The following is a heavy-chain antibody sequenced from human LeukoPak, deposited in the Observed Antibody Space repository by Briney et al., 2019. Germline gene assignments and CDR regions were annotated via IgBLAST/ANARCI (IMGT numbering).Heavy chain of an antibody. V-gene: IGHV1-8*01. CDR3: ARFRRGGYCSSTSCYRRHTAFDY. CDR2: MNPNSGNT. J-gene: IGHJ4*02. Sequence: WASVKVSCKASGYTFTSYDINWVRKATGQGLEWMGWMNPNSGNTGYAQKFQGRVTMTRNTSISTAYMELSSLRSEDTAVYYCARFRRGGYCSSTSCYRRHTAFDYWGQGTLVTVSS. CDR1: GYTFTSYD. D-gene: IGHD2-2*01.